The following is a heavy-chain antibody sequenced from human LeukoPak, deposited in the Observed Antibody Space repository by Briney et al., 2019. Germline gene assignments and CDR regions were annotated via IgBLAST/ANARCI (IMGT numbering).Heavy chain of an antibody. CDR3: ASLTYYSDSSGYYYIH. D-gene: IGHD3-22*01. J-gene: IGHJ4*02. V-gene: IGHV4-39*01. CDR2: LYYSGST. CDR1: GGSISSSFY. Sequence: SETLSLTCSVSGGSISSSFYWDWIRQPPGKGLEWIGSLYYSGSTYYNPSLESRVTISVDTSKYQFSLKLRSVTAADTAVYYCASLTYYSDSSGYYYIHWGQGALVNVSP.